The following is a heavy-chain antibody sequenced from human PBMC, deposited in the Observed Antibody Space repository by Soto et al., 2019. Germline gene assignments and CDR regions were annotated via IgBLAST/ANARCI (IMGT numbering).Heavy chain of an antibody. V-gene: IGHV1-69*13. CDR1: GGTFNSYA. CDR2: IIPIFGTA. CDR3: ASTAGRRGALVRVNY. Sequence: ASVKVSCKASGGTFNSYAISWVRQAPGQGLEWMGGIIPIFGTANYAQKFQGRVTITADESTSTAYMELSSLRSEDTAVYYCASTAGRRGALVRVNYWGQGTLVTVSS. J-gene: IGHJ4*02. D-gene: IGHD3-10*01.